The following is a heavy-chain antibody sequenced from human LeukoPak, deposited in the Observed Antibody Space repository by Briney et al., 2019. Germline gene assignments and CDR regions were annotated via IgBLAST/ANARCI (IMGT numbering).Heavy chain of an antibody. CDR3: ARRSAAKDAFDI. CDR2: ITSGGNTR. D-gene: IGHD6-25*01. V-gene: IGHV3-48*03. J-gene: IGHJ3*02. Sequence: GGSLRLSCAASGFTLSSYEMNWVRQAPGKGLEWVSYITSGGNTRYYADSVKGRFTISRDNAKNSLYLQMNSLRAEDTAVYYCARRSAAKDAFDIWGQGTMVTVSS. CDR1: GFTLSSYE.